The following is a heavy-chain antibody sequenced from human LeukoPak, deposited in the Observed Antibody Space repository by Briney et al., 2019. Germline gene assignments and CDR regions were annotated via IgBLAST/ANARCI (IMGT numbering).Heavy chain of an antibody. D-gene: IGHD3-3*01. CDR2: MNPNSGNT. Sequence: ASVKVSCKASGYTFTSYDINWVRQATGQGLEWMGWMNPNSGNTGYAQKFQGRVTITRNTSISTVYMELSSLRSEDTAVYYCARAFGVALNWFDPWGQGTLVTVSS. CDR3: ARAFGVALNWFDP. J-gene: IGHJ5*02. CDR1: GYTFTSYD. V-gene: IGHV1-8*03.